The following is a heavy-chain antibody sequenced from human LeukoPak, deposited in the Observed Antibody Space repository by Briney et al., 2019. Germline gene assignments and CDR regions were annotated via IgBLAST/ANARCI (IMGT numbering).Heavy chain of an antibody. CDR3: ARRGYCSGGSCPTGGWFDP. J-gene: IGHJ5*02. D-gene: IGHD2-15*01. Sequence: PSETLSLTCAVYGGSFTTYYGTWIRQPPGKGLEWIGEINHSGSTNYNPSLKSRVTISVDTSKNQFSLKLSSVTAADTAVYYCARRGYCSGGSCPTGGWFDPWGQGTLVTVSS. V-gene: IGHV4-34*01. CDR1: GGSFTTYY. CDR2: INHSGST.